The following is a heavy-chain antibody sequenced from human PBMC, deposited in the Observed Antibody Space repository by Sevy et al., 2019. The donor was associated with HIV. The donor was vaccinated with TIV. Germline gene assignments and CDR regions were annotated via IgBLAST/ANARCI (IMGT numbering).Heavy chain of an antibody. V-gene: IGHV4-59*01. Sequence: SETLSLTCTVSGGSISRSYWSWIRQPPGKGLEWIADIYSTGSTNYNPSLKSRVIMSIDTSKNQFSPKLTSVTAADTATYYCARDRVQAAGHFDYWGQGTLVTVSS. CDR1: GGSISRSY. CDR3: ARDRVQAAGHFDY. CDR2: IYSTGST. D-gene: IGHD6-13*01. J-gene: IGHJ4*02.